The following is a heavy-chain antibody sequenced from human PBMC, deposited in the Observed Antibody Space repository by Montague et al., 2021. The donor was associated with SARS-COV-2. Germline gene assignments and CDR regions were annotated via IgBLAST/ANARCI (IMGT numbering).Heavy chain of an antibody. V-gene: IGHV3-7*03. Sequence: SLRLSCAVSGFTFSDYWMNWVRQAPGKGLEWVANIKGDGSQKYSVDSVKGRFTISRDNAKNSLYLQMNSLRVEDTAVYYCARKNSMDVWGQGTTVIVSS. CDR2: IKGDGSQK. CDR1: GFTFSDYW. CDR3: ARKNSMDV. J-gene: IGHJ6*02.